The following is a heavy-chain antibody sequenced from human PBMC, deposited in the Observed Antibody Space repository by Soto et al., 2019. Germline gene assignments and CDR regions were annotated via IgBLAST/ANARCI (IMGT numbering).Heavy chain of an antibody. V-gene: IGHV3-30-3*01. CDR3: ASSPYDFWSGYGYCFDY. CDR1: GFTFSSYA. D-gene: IGHD3-3*01. Sequence: PGGSLRLSCAASGFTFSSYAMHWVRQAPGKGLEWVAVISYDGSNKYYADSVKGRFTISRDNSKNTLYLQMNSLRAEDTAVYYCASSPYDFWSGYGYCFDYWGQGTLVTVSS. J-gene: IGHJ4*02. CDR2: ISYDGSNK.